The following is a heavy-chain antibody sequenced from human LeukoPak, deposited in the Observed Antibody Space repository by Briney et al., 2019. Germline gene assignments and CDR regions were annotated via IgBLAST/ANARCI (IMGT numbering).Heavy chain of an antibody. Sequence: GGSLRLSCAASGLTFDDYAMHWVRQAPGKGLEWVSGISWNSGSIAYADSVKGRFTISRDNAKNSLYLQMNSLRAEDTAMYYCAKSSSSWPGAWYFDLWGRGTLVTVSS. CDR1: GLTFDDYA. J-gene: IGHJ2*01. V-gene: IGHV3-9*01. CDR2: ISWNSGSI. D-gene: IGHD6-13*01. CDR3: AKSSSSWPGAWYFDL.